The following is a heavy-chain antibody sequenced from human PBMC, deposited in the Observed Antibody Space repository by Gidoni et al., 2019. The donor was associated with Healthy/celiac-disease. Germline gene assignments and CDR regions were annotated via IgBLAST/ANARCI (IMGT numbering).Heavy chain of an antibody. CDR2: ISSSSSYI. CDR3: ASTHGGSSSPTDSVH. V-gene: IGHV3-21*01. D-gene: IGHD6-13*01. J-gene: IGHJ4*02. Sequence: EVQLVESGGGLVKPGGSLRLSCAASGFTFSSYSMNWVRQAPGKGLEWVSSISSSSSYIYYADSVKGRFTISRDNAKNSLYLQMNSLRAEDTAVYYCASTHGGSSSPTDSVHWGQGTLVTVSS. CDR1: GFTFSSYS.